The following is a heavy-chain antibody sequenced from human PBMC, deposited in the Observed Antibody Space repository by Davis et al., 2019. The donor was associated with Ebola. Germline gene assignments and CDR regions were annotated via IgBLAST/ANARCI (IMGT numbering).Heavy chain of an antibody. V-gene: IGHV4-34*01. CDR2: INHSGST. Sequence: PSETLSLTCAVYGGSFSGYYWSWIRQPPGKGLEWIGEINHSGSTNYNPSLKSRVTISVDTSKNQFSLKLSSVTAADTAVYYCARRPRGSSGWLYYFDYWGQGTLVTVSS. D-gene: IGHD6-19*01. CDR1: GGSFSGYY. J-gene: IGHJ4*02. CDR3: ARRPRGSSGWLYYFDY.